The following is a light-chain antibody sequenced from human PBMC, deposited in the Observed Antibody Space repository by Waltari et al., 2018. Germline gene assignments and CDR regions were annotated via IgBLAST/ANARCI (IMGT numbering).Light chain of an antibody. V-gene: IGLV1-47*01. J-gene: IGLJ2*01. Sequence: QSGLTQAPSAAGTPGQRVSISCSGTSSNIGSQYVNWYQPVPGTAPKLLIYRNDHRRSGVPDRFSASKSGTSASLAISGLRSEDEADYYCATRDDSLSAPVFGGGTKVTVL. CDR3: ATRDDSLSAPV. CDR1: SSNIGSQY. CDR2: RND.